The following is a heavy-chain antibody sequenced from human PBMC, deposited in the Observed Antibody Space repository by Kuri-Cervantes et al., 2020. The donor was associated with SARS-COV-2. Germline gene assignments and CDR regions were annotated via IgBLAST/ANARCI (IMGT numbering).Heavy chain of an antibody. V-gene: IGHV1-58*02. J-gene: IGHJ6*02. CDR3: AREYSSSSYYYYGLDV. CDR1: GYTFTSSA. Sequence: SVKVSCKASGYTFTSSAMQWERQARGQRLEWIGWIVVGSGNTNYAQKFQERVTITRDMSTSTAYMELSSLRSEDTAVYYCAREYSSSSYYYYGLDVWGQGTTVTVSS. CDR2: IVVGSGNT. D-gene: IGHD6-13*01.